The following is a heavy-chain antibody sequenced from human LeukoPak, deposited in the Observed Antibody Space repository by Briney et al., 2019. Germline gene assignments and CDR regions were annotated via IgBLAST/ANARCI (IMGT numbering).Heavy chain of an antibody. V-gene: IGHV3-30-3*01. J-gene: IGHJ5*02. CDR1: GFTFSSYA. CDR2: ISYDGSNK. Sequence: GRSLRLSCAASGFTFSSYAMHWVRQAPGKGLEWVAVISYDGSNKYYADSVKGRFTISRDNAKNSLYLQMNSLRAEDTAVYYCARSDVVTNWFDPWGQGTLVTVSS. CDR3: ARSDVVTNWFDP. D-gene: IGHD2-15*01.